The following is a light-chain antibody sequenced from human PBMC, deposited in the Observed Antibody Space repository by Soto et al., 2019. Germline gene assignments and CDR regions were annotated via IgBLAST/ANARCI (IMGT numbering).Light chain of an antibody. CDR1: QSVSNN. Sequence: EIVMTQSPATLSVSPGERATLSCRASQSVSNNLAWYQQKPGQAPRLLIYGASTRATGIPARFSGSGSGTEFTLTISSLRSEDFAVYYCHQSNDWWTFGQGTKVEIK. J-gene: IGKJ1*01. V-gene: IGKV3-15*01. CDR3: HQSNDWWT. CDR2: GAS.